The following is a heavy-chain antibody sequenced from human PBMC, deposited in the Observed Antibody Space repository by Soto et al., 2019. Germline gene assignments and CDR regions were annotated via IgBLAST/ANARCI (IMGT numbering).Heavy chain of an antibody. CDR2: ISAYNGNT. D-gene: IGHD6-13*01. V-gene: IGHV1-18*01. Sequence: QVQLVQSGAEVKKPGASVKVSCKASGYTFTNYAFSWVRQAPGQGLEWMGWISAYNGNTNYPQKLQGRVTMTTDTSTTTACMELRSLRSDDTAVYYCARDLAAAGPFDYWGQGTLVTVSS. CDR3: ARDLAAAGPFDY. CDR1: GYTFTNYA. J-gene: IGHJ4*02.